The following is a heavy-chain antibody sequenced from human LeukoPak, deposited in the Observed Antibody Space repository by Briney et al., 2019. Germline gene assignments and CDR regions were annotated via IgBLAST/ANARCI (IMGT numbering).Heavy chain of an antibody. CDR2: ISPNSGGT. Sequence: GASVKVSCKASGYTFTGYYMHWVRQAPGQGLEWMGWISPNSGGTNYAQKFQGRVTMTRDTSISTAYMELSRLRSDDTAVYYCARTSRGYYDSSGWFYFGYWGQGTLVTVSS. CDR1: GYTFTGYY. J-gene: IGHJ4*02. D-gene: IGHD3-22*01. V-gene: IGHV1-2*02. CDR3: ARTSRGYYDSSGWFYFGY.